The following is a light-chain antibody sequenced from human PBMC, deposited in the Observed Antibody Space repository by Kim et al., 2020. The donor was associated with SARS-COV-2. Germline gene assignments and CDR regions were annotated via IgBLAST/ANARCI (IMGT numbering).Light chain of an antibody. V-gene: IGKV1-5*03. CDR1: QGIPNW. CDR3: QQRDYT. J-gene: IGKJ2*01. CDR2: KGS. Sequence: STLSASVGDRVTITCRASQGIPNWLAWYQQTPGRAPKLLIYKGSTLESGVPSRFSGSESGTDFTLTITNLQPDDFATYYCQQRDYTFGQGTKLEI.